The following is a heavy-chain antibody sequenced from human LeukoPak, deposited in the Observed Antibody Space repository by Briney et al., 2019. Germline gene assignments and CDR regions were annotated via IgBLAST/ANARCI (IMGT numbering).Heavy chain of an antibody. CDR2: IIPILGIA. CDR3: ARDLYSSGWYYFDY. CDR1: GGTFISYA. J-gene: IGHJ4*02. V-gene: IGHV1-69*04. D-gene: IGHD6-19*01. Sequence: SVKVSCKASGGTFISYAISWVRQAPGQGLEWMGRIIPILGIANYAQKFQGRVTITADKSTSTAYMELSSLRSEDTAVYYCARDLYSSGWYYFDYWGQGTLVTVSS.